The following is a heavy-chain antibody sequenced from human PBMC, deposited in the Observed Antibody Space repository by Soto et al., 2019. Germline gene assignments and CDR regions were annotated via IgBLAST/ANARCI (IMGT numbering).Heavy chain of an antibody. CDR2: ISYDGSNK. V-gene: IGHV3-30-3*01. J-gene: IGHJ4*02. Sequence: LRLSCAASGFTFSSYAMHWVRQAPGKGLEWVAVISYDGSNKYYADSVKGRFTISRDNSKNTLYLQMNSLRAEDTAVYYCARTGDYAELDYWGQGTLVTVS. D-gene: IGHD4-17*01. CDR3: ARTGDYAELDY. CDR1: GFTFSSYA.